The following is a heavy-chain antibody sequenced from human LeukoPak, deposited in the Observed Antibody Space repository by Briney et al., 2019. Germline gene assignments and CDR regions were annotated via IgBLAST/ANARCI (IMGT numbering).Heavy chain of an antibody. D-gene: IGHD6-25*01. CDR1: GYTLTELS. Sequence: GASVKVSCKVSGYTLTELSMHRVRQAPGKGLEWMGGFDPEDGETIYAQNFQGRVTMTEDTSTDTAYMELNNLTSEDTAVYYCVRFAAGPDPYYPWGQGTLVTVSS. CDR2: FDPEDGET. V-gene: IGHV1-24*01. CDR3: VRFAAGPDPYYP. J-gene: IGHJ5*02.